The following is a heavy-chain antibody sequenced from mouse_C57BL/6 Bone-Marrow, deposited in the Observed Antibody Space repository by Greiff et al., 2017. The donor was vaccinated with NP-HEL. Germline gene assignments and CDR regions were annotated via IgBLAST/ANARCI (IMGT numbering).Heavy chain of an antibody. CDR3: TTTGTTAWFAY. CDR1: GFNIKDDY. CDR2: IDPENGDT. Sequence: EVKLVESGAELVRPGASVKLSCTASGFNIKDDYMHWVKQRPEQGLEWIGWIDPENGDTEYASKFQGKATITADTSSNTAYLQRSSLTSEYTAVYYCTTTGTTAWFAYWGQGTLVTVSA. J-gene: IGHJ3*01. D-gene: IGHD4-1*01. V-gene: IGHV14-4*01.